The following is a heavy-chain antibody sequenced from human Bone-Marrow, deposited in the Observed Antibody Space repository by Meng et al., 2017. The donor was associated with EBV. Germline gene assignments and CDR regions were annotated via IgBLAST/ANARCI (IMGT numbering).Heavy chain of an antibody. CDR1: GGTFNSDA. D-gene: IGHD5-18*01. V-gene: IGHV1-69*01. J-gene: IGHJ4*02. CDR2: LIPMSGAP. Sequence: QVQVLQSGAGVEQARSSVMVSSVASGGTFNSDAGSWWGQAPGQGVKGLGGLIPMSGAPHTAQNFQGKVRITAEESKSTHHLSLKHLGSDDTAMYYCYSESGRGSTPDYWGQGTLVTVSS. CDR3: YSESGRGSTPDY.